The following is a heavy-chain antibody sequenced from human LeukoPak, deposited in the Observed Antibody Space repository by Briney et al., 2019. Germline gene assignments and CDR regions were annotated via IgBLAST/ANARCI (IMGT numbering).Heavy chain of an antibody. D-gene: IGHD6-13*01. CDR1: GFTFSSYG. J-gene: IGHJ5*02. Sequence: PGGSLRLSCAASGFTFSSYGMHWVRQAPGKGLEWVAVIWDDGSNKYYADSVKGRFTISRDNSKNTLYLQMNSLRAEDTAVYYCARDTGSSSYNNWFDPWGQGTLVTVSS. CDR2: IWDDGSNK. V-gene: IGHV3-33*01. CDR3: ARDTGSSSYNNWFDP.